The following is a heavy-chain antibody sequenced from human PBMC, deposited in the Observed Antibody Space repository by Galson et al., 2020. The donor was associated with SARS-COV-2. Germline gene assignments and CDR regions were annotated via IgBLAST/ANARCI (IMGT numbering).Heavy chain of an antibody. Sequence: SETLSLTCTVSGGSVSSGSYYWSWIRQPPGKGLERIGYIYSSGSTNYNPSLKSRVTISVDTSKNQFSLKLSSVTAADTAVYYCAREILGGWNYDRNHYYMDVWGKGTTVTVSS. V-gene: IGHV4-61*01. CDR1: GGSVSSGSYY. J-gene: IGHJ6*03. D-gene: IGHD1-7*01. CDR3: AREILGGWNYDRNHYYMDV. CDR2: IYSSGST.